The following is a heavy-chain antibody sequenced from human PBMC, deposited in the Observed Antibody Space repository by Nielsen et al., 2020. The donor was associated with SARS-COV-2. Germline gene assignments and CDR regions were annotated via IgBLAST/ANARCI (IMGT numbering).Heavy chain of an antibody. CDR2: INHSGST. V-gene: IGHV4-34*01. J-gene: IGHJ5*02. D-gene: IGHD2-2*01. CDR3: ARASLREGSYCSSTSCIDWFDP. Sequence: PGKGLEWIGEINHSGSTNYNPSLKSRVTISVDTSKNQFSLKLSSVTAADTAVYYCARASLREGSYCSSTSCIDWFDPWGQGTLVTVSS.